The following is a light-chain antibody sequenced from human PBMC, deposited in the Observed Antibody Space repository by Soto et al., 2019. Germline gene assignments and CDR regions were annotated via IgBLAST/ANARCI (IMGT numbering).Light chain of an antibody. CDR1: QSVSSSY. V-gene: IGKV3-20*01. CDR3: QQYGSSPLT. CDR2: GAS. Sequence: EIVLTQSPGTLSLSPGERATLSCRASQSVSSSYLAWYQQKPGQAPRLLIYGASSRATGIPDKFGGSGSGTDFTLTISRLEPEDFAVYYCQQYGSSPLTFGGGTK. J-gene: IGKJ4*01.